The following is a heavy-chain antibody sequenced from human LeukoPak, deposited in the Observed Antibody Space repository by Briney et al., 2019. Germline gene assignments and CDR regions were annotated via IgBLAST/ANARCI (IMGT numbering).Heavy chain of an antibody. D-gene: IGHD5-18*01. Sequence: GGSLRLSCAASGFTLSSYSMNWVRQAPGKGLEWVSSISSSSSTIYYADSVKGRFTISRDNAKNSLYLQMNSLRAEDTAVYYCARDKGFRRIQLWSYYFDYWGQGTLVTVSS. CDR2: ISSSSSTI. J-gene: IGHJ4*02. CDR3: ARDKGFRRIQLWSYYFDY. V-gene: IGHV3-21*04. CDR1: GFTLSSYS.